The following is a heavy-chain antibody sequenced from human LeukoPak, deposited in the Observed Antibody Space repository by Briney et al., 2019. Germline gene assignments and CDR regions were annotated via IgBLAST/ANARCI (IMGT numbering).Heavy chain of an antibody. CDR2: LYHSGNT. D-gene: IGHD6-13*01. CDR3: ARDPCSRSSCPLRY. Sequence: SETLSLTCSVSGYSISSGYYWGWVRQPPGKGLEWIGSLYHSGNTNYNPSLKSRVTISLDTSKNQFSLKLSSVTAADTAVYYCARDPCSRSSCPLRYWGQGTQVTVSS. CDR1: GYSISSGYY. J-gene: IGHJ4*02. V-gene: IGHV4-38-2*02.